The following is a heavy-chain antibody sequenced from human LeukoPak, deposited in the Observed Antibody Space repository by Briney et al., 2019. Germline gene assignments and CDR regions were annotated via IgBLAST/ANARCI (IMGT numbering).Heavy chain of an antibody. CDR1: GFTFSNAW. CDR2: IKSKTDGGTT. Sequence: TGGSLRLSCAASGFTFSNAWMSWVRQAPGKGLEWVGRIKSKTDGGTTDYAAPVKGRFTISRDDSKNTLYLQMNSLKTEDTAVYYCTTVPVLRFLEWLLIPDVWGKGTTVTVSS. D-gene: IGHD3-3*01. J-gene: IGHJ6*04. V-gene: IGHV3-15*01. CDR3: TTVPVLRFLEWLLIPDV.